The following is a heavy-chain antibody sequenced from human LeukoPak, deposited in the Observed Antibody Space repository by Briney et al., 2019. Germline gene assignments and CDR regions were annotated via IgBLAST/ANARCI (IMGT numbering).Heavy chain of an antibody. D-gene: IGHD2-15*01. J-gene: IGHJ5*02. CDR2: IYSGGST. CDR3: ATMSSGHRWFDP. V-gene: IGHV3-53*01. Sequence: GGSLRLSCAASGFTFSDYYMSWIRQAPGKGLEWVSVIYSGGSTYYADSVKGRFTISRDNSKNTLYLQMNSLRAEDTAVYYCATMSSGHRWFDPWGQGTLVTVSS. CDR1: GFTFSDYY.